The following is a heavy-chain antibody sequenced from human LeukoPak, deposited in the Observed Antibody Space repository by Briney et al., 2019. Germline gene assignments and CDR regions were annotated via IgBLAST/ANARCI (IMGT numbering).Heavy chain of an antibody. V-gene: IGHV3-23*01. J-gene: IGHJ4*02. D-gene: IGHD5-18*01. Sequence: GGSLRLSCAASGFSFSSYSMNWVRQAPGKGLEWVSAISGSGGSTYYADSVKGRSTISRDNSKNTLYLQMNSLRAEDTAVYYCAKPVDTAMAFDYWGQGTLVTVSS. CDR3: AKPVDTAMAFDY. CDR2: ISGSGGST. CDR1: GFSFSSYS.